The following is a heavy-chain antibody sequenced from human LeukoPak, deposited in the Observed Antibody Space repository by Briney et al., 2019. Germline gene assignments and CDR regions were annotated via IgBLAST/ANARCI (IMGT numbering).Heavy chain of an antibody. Sequence: SGGSLRLSCVASGFTFSSYWMTRVRQAPGKGLEWVANIKPDGSDNFFVDSLKGRFTISRDNAKNSLYLQMNSLRVEDTAVYYCTRADVPAAGNFWGQGTLVTVSS. D-gene: IGHD2-2*01. CDR1: GFTFSSYW. CDR3: TRADVPAAGNF. V-gene: IGHV3-7*01. J-gene: IGHJ4*02. CDR2: IKPDGSDN.